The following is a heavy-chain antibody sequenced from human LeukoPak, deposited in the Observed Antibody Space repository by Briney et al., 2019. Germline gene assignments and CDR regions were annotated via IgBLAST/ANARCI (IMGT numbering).Heavy chain of an antibody. CDR3: ARYRFLEWLAYFDY. J-gene: IGHJ4*02. CDR2: IYSGGST. V-gene: IGHV3-53*01. CDR1: GFTVSSNY. Sequence: PGGSLRLSCAASGFTVSSNYMSWVRQAPGKGLEWVSVIYSGGSTYYADSVKGRFTISRDNSKNTLYLQMNRLRAEDTAVYYCARYRFLEWLAYFDYWGRGTLVTVSS. D-gene: IGHD3-3*01.